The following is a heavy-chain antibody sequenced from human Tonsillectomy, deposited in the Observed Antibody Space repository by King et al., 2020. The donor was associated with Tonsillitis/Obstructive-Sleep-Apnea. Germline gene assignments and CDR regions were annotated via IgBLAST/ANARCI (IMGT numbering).Heavy chain of an antibody. J-gene: IGHJ3*01. CDR1: GGSVSDSSHY. D-gene: IGHD7-27*01. CDR2: IFYSGNT. V-gene: IGHV4-61*01. Sequence: QMQLQESGPGLVKPSETLSLTCTVSGGSVSDSSHYWSWIRQPPGKRLEWIGYIFYSGNTNYNPSLKRRVTMSVDTSKNQFSLKLSSVTAADTAVYYCARESGSTGDEGAFDVWGQGTTVTVSS. CDR3: ARESGSTGDEGAFDV.